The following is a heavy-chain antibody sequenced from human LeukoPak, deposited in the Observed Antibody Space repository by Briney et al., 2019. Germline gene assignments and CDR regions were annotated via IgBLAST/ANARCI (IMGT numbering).Heavy chain of an antibody. CDR3: ARDRISYYDILTGYFGRYYYYYYMDV. J-gene: IGHJ6*03. D-gene: IGHD3-9*01. CDR2: IYTSGST. V-gene: IGHV4-4*07. CDR1: GGSISSYY. Sequence: SETLSLTCTVSGGSISSYYWSWIRQPAGKGLEWIGRIYTSGSTNYNPSLQSRVTMSVDKSKNQFSLKLSSVTAADTAVYYCARDRISYYDILTGYFGRYYYYYYMDVWGKGTTVTISS.